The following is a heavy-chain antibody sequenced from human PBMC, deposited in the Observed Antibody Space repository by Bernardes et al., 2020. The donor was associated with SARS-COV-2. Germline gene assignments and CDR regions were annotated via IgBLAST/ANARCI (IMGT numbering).Heavy chain of an antibody. CDR3: VRSGGTYYDSSNLNWCDP. CDR1: GRSMSSGGHS. Sequence: TLSLTCTLPGRSMSSGGHSWHWIRQPPGKGLEWVGYIYPGRPTYYPPSLRSRVSMSVYRSNNQFSLKLTSVTAADTAVYYCVRSGGTYYDSSNLNWCDPWGQGALVTVSS. V-gene: IGHV4-30-2*01. J-gene: IGHJ5*02. CDR2: IYPGRPT. D-gene: IGHD3-22*01.